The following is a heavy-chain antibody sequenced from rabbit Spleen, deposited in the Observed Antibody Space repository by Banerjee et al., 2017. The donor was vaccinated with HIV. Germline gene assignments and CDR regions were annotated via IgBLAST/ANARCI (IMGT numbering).Heavy chain of an antibody. CDR1: GCSFSSSDY. Sequence: QSLEEAGGGRVHPEGSLALTCNTAGCSFSSSDYLLWVGQAPGKGLEGFSCIAGSSSGFTYSATWAKGRFTISKTSSTTVTLQMTTLTAADTATYFCARDTGSSFSSYGMDLWGPGTLVTVS. V-gene: IGHV1S40*01. J-gene: IGHJ6*01. CDR2: IAGSSSGFT. CDR3: ARDTGSSFSSYGMDL. D-gene: IGHD8-1*01.